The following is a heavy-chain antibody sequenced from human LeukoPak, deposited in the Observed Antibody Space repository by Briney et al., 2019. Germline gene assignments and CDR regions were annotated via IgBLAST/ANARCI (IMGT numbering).Heavy chain of an antibody. J-gene: IGHJ4*02. CDR2: IYYSGST. Sequence: SETLSLTCTVSGGSISSYYWSWIRQPAGKGLEWIGYIYYSGSTYYNPSLKSRVTISVDTSKNQFSLKLSSVTAADTAVYYCARAGYSYGRFDYWGQGTLVTVSS. CDR3: ARAGYSYGRFDY. D-gene: IGHD5-18*01. V-gene: IGHV4-59*06. CDR1: GGSISSYY.